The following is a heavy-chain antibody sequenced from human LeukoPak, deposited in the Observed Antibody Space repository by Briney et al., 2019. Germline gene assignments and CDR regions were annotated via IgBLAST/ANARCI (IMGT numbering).Heavy chain of an antibody. J-gene: IGHJ5*02. CDR3: ARGGFPGYSSSWFS. D-gene: IGHD6-13*01. CDR1: GGSISSDNYY. V-gene: IGHV4-61*02. Sequence: SQTLSLTCTVSGGSISSDNYYWTWIRQPAEKGLEWIGRISTSGSTSYNPSLKSRVSISVDTSKNQFSLRLNSVTAADTAAYYCARGGFPGYSSSWFSWGQGTLVTVSS. CDR2: ISTSGST.